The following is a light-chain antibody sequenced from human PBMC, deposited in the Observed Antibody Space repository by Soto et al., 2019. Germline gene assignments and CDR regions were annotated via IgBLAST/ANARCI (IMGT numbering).Light chain of an antibody. V-gene: IGKV3-20*01. Sequence: EIVLTQSPGTLSLSPGETATLSCRASQTIGRNYLAWYQQKPGQAPRLLIFGTLTRATGIPDRFRGSGSGTDFTLTISRLEPEDFAVYYCQQYASSPVPTFGGGTKVEIK. CDR1: QTIGRNY. CDR2: GTL. J-gene: IGKJ4*01. CDR3: QQYASSPVPT.